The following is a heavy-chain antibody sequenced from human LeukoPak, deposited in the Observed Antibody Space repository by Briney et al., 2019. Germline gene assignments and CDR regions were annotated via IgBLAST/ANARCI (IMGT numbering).Heavy chain of an antibody. CDR3: AELGITMIGGV. V-gene: IGHV3-21*01. D-gene: IGHD3-10*02. CDR1: GFTFTTYS. CDR2: ISSGSSAI. Sequence: GGSLRLSCEASGFTFTTYSMTWVRQAPGKGLEWVSIISSGSSAIFSADALKGRFTISRDDAKNLLYLDMNSLRAEDTAVYYCAELGITMIGGVWGKGTTVTISS. J-gene: IGHJ6*04.